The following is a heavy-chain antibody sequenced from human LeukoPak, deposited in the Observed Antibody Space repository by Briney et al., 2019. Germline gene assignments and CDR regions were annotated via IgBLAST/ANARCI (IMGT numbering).Heavy chain of an antibody. Sequence: SQTLSLTCIASGGSTSTGDYYCSWIRQPAGKGLEWIGRIYTSGSTNYNPSLKSRVTMSVDTSQNQFPLIMTPGTAADSAIYSCARIRISSTSHNYFDPWGQGTLVTVSS. CDR1: GGSTSTGDYY. D-gene: IGHD2-2*01. CDR3: ARIRISSTSHNYFDP. J-gene: IGHJ5*02. CDR2: IYTSGST. V-gene: IGHV4-61*02.